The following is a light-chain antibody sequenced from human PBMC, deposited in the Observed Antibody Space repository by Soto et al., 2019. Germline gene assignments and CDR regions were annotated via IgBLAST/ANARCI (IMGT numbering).Light chain of an antibody. CDR2: GSS. J-gene: IGKJ1*01. V-gene: IGKV3-11*01. Sequence: EVLLTQSPATLPVSPWERATLSCRASQSVGSNLAWFQQKPGQAPRLLIYGSSTRATGVPARFSGSGSGTDFTLTISSLEPEDSAVYYCLHRSNWPTFGQGTKVAI. CDR1: QSVGSN. CDR3: LHRSNWPT.